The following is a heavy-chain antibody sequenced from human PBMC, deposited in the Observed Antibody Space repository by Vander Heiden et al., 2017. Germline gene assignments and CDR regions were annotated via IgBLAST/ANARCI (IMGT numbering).Heavy chain of an antibody. Sequence: QLQLQESGPGLVKPSETLSLTCTVSGASISSGTHYWGWFRPPPGKGLEWIGTIYYSGRTFYKPSLRSRATISVDTSKNQFSLKLNSVTAADTAVYYCARKRYSSGWDFDYWGQGVLVTVSS. J-gene: IGHJ4*02. V-gene: IGHV4-39*01. CDR2: IYYSGRT. D-gene: IGHD6-19*01. CDR3: ARKRYSSGWDFDY. CDR1: GASISSGTHY.